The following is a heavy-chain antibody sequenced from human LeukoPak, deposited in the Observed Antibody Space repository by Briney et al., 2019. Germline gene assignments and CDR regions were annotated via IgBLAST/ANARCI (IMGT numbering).Heavy chain of an antibody. V-gene: IGHV1-69*05. CDR3: ARGAYSSSWYAPFDY. J-gene: IGHJ4*02. CDR1: GGTFSSYA. CDR2: IIPIFGTA. Sequence: ASVKVSCKASGGTFSSYAISWVRQAPGQGLEWMGGIIPIFGTANYAQKFQGRVTITTDESTSTAYMELSSLRSEDTAVYYGARGAYSSSWYAPFDYWGQGTWSPSPQ. D-gene: IGHD6-13*01.